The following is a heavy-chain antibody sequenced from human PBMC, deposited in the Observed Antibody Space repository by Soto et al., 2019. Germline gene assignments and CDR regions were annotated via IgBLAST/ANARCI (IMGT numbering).Heavy chain of an antibody. CDR2: IIPIFGTA. CDR1: GGTFRSYA. Sequence: SSEQVSLKASGGTFRSYAISWVRLAPGQGLEWMGGIIPIFGTANYAQKFQGRVTITADESTSTAYMELSSLRSEDTAVYYCARGHHPKSFRVVIILKEYYYYGMDVWAQGTTVTVSS. J-gene: IGHJ6*01. CDR3: ARGHHPKSFRVVIILKEYYYYGMDV. D-gene: IGHD3-3*01. V-gene: IGHV1-69*13.